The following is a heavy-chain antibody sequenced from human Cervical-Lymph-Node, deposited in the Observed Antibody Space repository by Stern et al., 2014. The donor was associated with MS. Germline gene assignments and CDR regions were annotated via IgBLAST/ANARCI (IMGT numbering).Heavy chain of an antibody. J-gene: IGHJ4*02. CDR3: ARGTLFSGIDF. V-gene: IGHV4-61*01. CDR2: LYHSGST. Sequence: QVQLQESGPGLVKPSETLSLTCSVTDASVNSGPFYWSWIRQSPGKGLEWIGCLYHSGSTSYNPSLESRVSILADTSKNQFSLRLRSVTAADTAVYYCARGTLFSGIDFWGRGTLVSVFS. CDR1: DASVNSGPFY.